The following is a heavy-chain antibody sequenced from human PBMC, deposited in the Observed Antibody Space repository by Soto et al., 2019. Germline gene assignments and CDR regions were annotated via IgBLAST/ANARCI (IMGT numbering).Heavy chain of an antibody. V-gene: IGHV4-61*01. J-gene: IGHJ4*02. CDR2: VYYSGTT. CDR3: ARTTAVPNTLRSRYFFDY. CDR1: GGSVSNKTYY. Sequence: PSEPLSLTCSVSGGSVSNKTYYWSWIRQPPGKRLEWIGYVYYSGTTNDNPSLKSRVTISVDLSKNQFSLRLSSVTTADTALYYCARTTAVPNTLRSRYFFDYWGQGTLVTVSS. D-gene: IGHD4-17*01.